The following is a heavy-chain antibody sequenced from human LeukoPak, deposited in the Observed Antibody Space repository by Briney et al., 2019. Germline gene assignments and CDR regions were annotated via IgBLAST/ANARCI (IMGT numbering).Heavy chain of an antibody. Sequence: PGGSLRLSCGASGFTFSSYGMHWVRQAPGKGPEWVAFIRYDGTNKYYADSVKVRFTISRDNSKNTLYLQMNSLRAEDTAVYYCAKGIRRGYDSTNGYFQHWGQGTLVTVSS. V-gene: IGHV3-30*02. CDR3: AKGIRRGYDSTNGYFQH. J-gene: IGHJ1*01. CDR1: GFTFSSYG. CDR2: IRYDGTNK. D-gene: IGHD3-22*01.